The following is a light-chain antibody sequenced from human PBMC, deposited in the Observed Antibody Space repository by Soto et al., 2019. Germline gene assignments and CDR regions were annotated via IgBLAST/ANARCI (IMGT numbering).Light chain of an antibody. Sequence: EIVMTQSPVTLSVSPGERVTLSCRASQNVNINLAWYQQRPGQAPRVLIYGASNRASGIPDRFSGSGSGTDFTLTLSRLEPDDFALYYCQQYKDWPPLTFAGGTRVEIK. CDR1: QNVNIN. CDR2: GAS. V-gene: IGKV3D-15*01. CDR3: QQYKDWPPLT. J-gene: IGKJ4*01.